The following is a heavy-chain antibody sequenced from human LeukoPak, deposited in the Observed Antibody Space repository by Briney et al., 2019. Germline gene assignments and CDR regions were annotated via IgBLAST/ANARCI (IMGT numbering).Heavy chain of an antibody. CDR2: INQYGSDK. J-gene: IGHJ4*02. CDR3: AVNRGYGDFFDY. Sequence: PGGSLRLSCAASGFTFSSYWMSWVRQAPGKGLEWVANINQYGSDKYYVDSVKGRFTISRDNAKNSLYLQMNSLRAEDTAVYYCAVNRGYGDFFDYWGQGTLVTVSS. CDR1: GFTFSSYW. D-gene: IGHD4-17*01. V-gene: IGHV3-7*01.